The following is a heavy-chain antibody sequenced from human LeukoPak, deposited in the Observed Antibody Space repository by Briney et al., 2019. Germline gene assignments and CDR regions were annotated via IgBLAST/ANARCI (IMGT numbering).Heavy chain of an antibody. CDR3: ARDRGFTMVRGEYVNWFDP. CDR2: ISAYNGNT. D-gene: IGHD3-10*01. J-gene: IGHJ5*02. V-gene: IGHV1-18*01. Sequence: GASVKVSCKASGYTFTSYGISWVRQAPGQGLEWMGWISAYNGNTNYAQRLQGRVTMTTDTSTSTAYMELRSLRSDDTAVYYCARDRGFTMVRGEYVNWFDPWGQGTLVTVSS. CDR1: GYTFTSYG.